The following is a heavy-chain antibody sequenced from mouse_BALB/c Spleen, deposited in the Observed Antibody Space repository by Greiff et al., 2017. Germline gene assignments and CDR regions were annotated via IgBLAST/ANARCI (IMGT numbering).Heavy chain of an antibody. J-gene: IGHJ3*01. Sequence: EVQLQESGPELVKPGASVKMSCKASGYTFTSYVMHWVKQKPGQGLEWIGYINPYNDGTKYNEKFKGKATLTSDKSSSTAYMELSSLTSEDSAVYYCARNDGYSPFAYWGQGTLVTVSA. CDR2: INPYNDGT. CDR3: ARNDGYSPFAY. CDR1: GYTFTSYV. V-gene: IGHV1-14*01. D-gene: IGHD2-3*01.